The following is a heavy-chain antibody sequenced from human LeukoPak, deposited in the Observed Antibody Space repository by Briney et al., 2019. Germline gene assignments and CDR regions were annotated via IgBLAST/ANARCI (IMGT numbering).Heavy chain of an antibody. CDR1: GFTFTNYW. V-gene: IGHV3-7*01. D-gene: IGHD2-2*01. CDR3: ARDPSTLLPTDDS. J-gene: IGHJ4*02. Sequence: GGSLRLSCAASGFTFTNYWMSWVRQPPGKGLEWVANIRHDESEIYYVDSVKGRFTISRDNAKDSLFLQMSSLRAEDTAVYYCARDPSTLLPTDDSWGQGTLVAVSS. CDR2: IRHDESEI.